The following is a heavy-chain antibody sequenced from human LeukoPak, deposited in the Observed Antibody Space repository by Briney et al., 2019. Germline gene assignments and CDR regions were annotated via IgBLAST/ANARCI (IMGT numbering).Heavy chain of an antibody. V-gene: IGHV4-39*07. CDR2: IYYSGNT. CDR3: ASRDAPPGYYYYMDV. Sequence: SETLSLTCTVSGGSISSSSNYSWGWIRQPPGKGLEWIGSIYYSGNTYYNPSLRSLATITVNTSKTQYSLKLSSGTAADTAVYYCASRDAPPGYYYYMDVWGIGTTVNVSS. J-gene: IGHJ6*03. D-gene: IGHD2-2*01. CDR1: GGSISSSSNYS.